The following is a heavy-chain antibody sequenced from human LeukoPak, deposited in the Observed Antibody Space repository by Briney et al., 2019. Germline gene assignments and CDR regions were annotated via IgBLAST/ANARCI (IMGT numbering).Heavy chain of an antibody. J-gene: IGHJ4*02. CDR2: ISAYNGET. CDR1: GGTFSSYG. V-gene: IGHV1-18*01. Sequence: ASVKVSCKASGGTFSSYGISWVRQAPGQGIEWLGWISAYNGETKYAQHLQGRVTLTTDTSTGTAYMELRSLTADDTALYYCARDTALTITPGGPDYWGRGTLITVSS. D-gene: IGHD2-8*02. CDR3: ARDTALTITPGGPDY.